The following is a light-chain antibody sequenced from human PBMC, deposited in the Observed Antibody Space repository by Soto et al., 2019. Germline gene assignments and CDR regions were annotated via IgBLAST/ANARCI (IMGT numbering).Light chain of an antibody. CDR1: QSISRW. Sequence: DIQMTQSPSTLSASVGDRVTITCRASQSISRWLAWYQQKSEKAPKLLIYKASTLESGVPSRFSGSGSGTEFTLTISSLQPDDFATYFCQQYNNDSPYTFGQGTKLEIK. CDR3: QQYNNDSPYT. J-gene: IGKJ2*01. CDR2: KAS. V-gene: IGKV1-5*03.